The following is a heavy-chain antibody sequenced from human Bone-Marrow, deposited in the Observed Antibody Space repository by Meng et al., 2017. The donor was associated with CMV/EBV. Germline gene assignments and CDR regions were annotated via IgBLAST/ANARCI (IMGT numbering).Heavy chain of an antibody. CDR3: AREAHYYGSGFDY. CDR2: IYYSGST. Sequence: SETLSLTCTVSGGSISSYYWSWIRQPPGKGLEWIGYIYYSGSTNYNPSLKSRVTISVDTSKNQFSLNLRSVTAADTAVYYCAREAHYYGSGFDYWGRGTLVTVSS. D-gene: IGHD3-10*01. J-gene: IGHJ4*02. V-gene: IGHV4-59*12. CDR1: GGSISSYY.